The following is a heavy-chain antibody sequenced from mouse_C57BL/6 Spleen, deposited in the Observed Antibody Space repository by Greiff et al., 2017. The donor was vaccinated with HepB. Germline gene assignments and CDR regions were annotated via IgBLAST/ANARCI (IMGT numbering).Heavy chain of an antibody. CDR2: ISDGGSYT. CDR3: ARGGFAY. CDR1: GFTFSSYA. V-gene: IGHV5-4*03. Sequence: EVKVEESGGGLVKPGGSLKLSCAASGFTFSSYAMSWVRQTPEKRLEWVATISDGGSYTYYTDNVKGRFTISRDNAKNNLYLQMSHLKSEDTAMYYCARGGFAYWGQGTLVTVSA. J-gene: IGHJ3*01.